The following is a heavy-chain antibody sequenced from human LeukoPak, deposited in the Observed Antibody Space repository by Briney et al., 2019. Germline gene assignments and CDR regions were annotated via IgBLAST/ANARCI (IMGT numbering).Heavy chain of an antibody. CDR2: INHSGST. CDR3: ARDPAVGGFDY. Sequence: SETLSLICAVYGGSFSGYYWSWIRQPPGKGLEWIGEINHSGSTNYNPSLKSRVNISVDTSKNQFSLKLSSVTAADTAVYYCARDPAVGGFDYWGQGTLVTVSS. CDR1: GGSFSGYY. J-gene: IGHJ4*02. V-gene: IGHV4-34*01. D-gene: IGHD3-16*01.